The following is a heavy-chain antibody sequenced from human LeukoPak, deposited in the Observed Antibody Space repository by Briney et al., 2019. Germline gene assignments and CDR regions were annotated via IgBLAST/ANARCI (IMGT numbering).Heavy chain of an antibody. V-gene: IGHV3-21*01. CDR2: ISSSSSYI. CDR3: ATIWFGELSNAFDI. CDR1: GFTFSSYS. D-gene: IGHD3-10*01. Sequence: GGSLRLSCAASGFTFSSYSMNWVRQAPGKGLEWVSSISSSSSYIYYADSVKGRFTISRDNAKNSLYLQMNGLRAEDTAVYYCATIWFGELSNAFDIWGQGTMVTVSS. J-gene: IGHJ3*02.